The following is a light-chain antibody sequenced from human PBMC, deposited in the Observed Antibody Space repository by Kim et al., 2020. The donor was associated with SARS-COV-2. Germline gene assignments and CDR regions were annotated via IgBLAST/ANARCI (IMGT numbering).Light chain of an antibody. CDR1: KLGDKY. J-gene: IGLJ2*01. CDR2: QDN. CDR3: QAWDSSTDVV. Sequence: SYELTQPPSVSVSPGQTASITCSGDKLGDKYACWYQQKPGQSPVLVIYQDNKRPSGIPERFSGSNSGNTATLTISGTQAMDEADHYCQAWDSSTDVVFGGGTKLTVL. V-gene: IGLV3-1*01.